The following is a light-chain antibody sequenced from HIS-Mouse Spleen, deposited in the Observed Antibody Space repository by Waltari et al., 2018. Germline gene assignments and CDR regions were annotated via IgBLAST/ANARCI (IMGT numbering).Light chain of an antibody. Sequence: SYELTQPSSVSVSPGQTARITCSGEVLAKKKYARWFQQKPDQAPVLVIYKDSKRPSGIPERFSGSSSGTTVTLTISGAQVEDEADYYCYSAADNNVVFGGGTKLTVL. CDR1: VLAKKKY. J-gene: IGLJ2*01. V-gene: IGLV3-27*01. CDR3: YSAADNNVV. CDR2: KDS.